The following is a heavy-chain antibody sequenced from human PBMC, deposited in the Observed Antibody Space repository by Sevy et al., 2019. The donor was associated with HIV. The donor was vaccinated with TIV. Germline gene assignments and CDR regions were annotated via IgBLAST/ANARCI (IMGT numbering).Heavy chain of an antibody. CDR2: INSDGSSI. CDR1: GFTFSNYW. V-gene: IGHV3-74*01. CDR3: TGGYSSRRLDF. J-gene: IGHJ4*02. D-gene: IGHD6-13*01. Sequence: GGSLRLSCAASGFTFSNYWMHWVRQVPGKGLVWVSRINSDGSSISYVDSVKGRFTISRDNAKNTLCLQMNSLRAEDTAVYYCTGGYSSRRLDFWGQRTLVTVSS.